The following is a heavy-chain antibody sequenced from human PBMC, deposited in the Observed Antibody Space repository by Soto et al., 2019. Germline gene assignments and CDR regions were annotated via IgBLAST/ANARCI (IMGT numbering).Heavy chain of an antibody. Sequence: GESLKISCKGSGYTFASFWIGWVRQMPGKGLEWMGIIFPTDSTTIYSPSFQGQVTISADKSIITAYLQWSSLKASDTGMYYCATAVVGYCSSGSCHADFWGQGSLVTVSS. CDR1: GYTFASFW. D-gene: IGHD2-2*01. CDR3: ATAVVGYCSSGSCHADF. CDR2: IFPTDSTT. J-gene: IGHJ4*02. V-gene: IGHV5-51*01.